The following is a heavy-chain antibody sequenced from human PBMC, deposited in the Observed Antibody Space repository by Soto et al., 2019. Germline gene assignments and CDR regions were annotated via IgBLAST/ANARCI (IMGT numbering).Heavy chain of an antibody. CDR2: IKIKTDGGTT. D-gene: IGHD3-3*01. Sequence: WGSLRLSCAASGFTFSNAWMTWVRQAPGKGLEWVVRIKIKTDGGTTEYAAPVKGRFTISRDDSKNTVYLQMNSLKTEDTGVYFCANDFWCWGLGTMVTVSS. V-gene: IGHV3-15*01. J-gene: IGHJ4*01. CDR1: GFTFSNAW. CDR3: ANDFWC.